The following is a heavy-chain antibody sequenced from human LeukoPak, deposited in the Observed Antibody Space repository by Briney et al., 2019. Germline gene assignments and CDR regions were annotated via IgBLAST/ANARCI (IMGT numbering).Heavy chain of an antibody. J-gene: IGHJ4*02. CDR1: GYTFTGYG. CDR2: ISAYNGNT. CDR3: ARGNSSSWYGWYFDY. Sequence: ASVKVSCKASGYTFTGYGIGWVRQAPGQGLEWMGWISAYNGNTNYAQKLQGRVTMTTDSTTSTAYMELSRLTADNAALYYCARGNSSSWYGWYFDYWGQGTLVTVSS. V-gene: IGHV1-18*01. D-gene: IGHD6-13*01.